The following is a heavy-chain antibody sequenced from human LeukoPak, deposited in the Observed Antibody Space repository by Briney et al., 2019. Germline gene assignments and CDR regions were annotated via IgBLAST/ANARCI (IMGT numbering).Heavy chain of an antibody. Sequence: SETLSLTCAVYGGSFSGYYWSWIRQPPGKGLEWIGEINHSGSTNYNPSLKSRVTISVDTSKNQFSLKLSSVTAADTAVYYCARTPIVVVPAASDYWGQGTLVTVSS. V-gene: IGHV4-34*01. D-gene: IGHD2-2*01. CDR1: GGSFSGYY. J-gene: IGHJ4*02. CDR2: INHSGST. CDR3: ARTPIVVVPAASDY.